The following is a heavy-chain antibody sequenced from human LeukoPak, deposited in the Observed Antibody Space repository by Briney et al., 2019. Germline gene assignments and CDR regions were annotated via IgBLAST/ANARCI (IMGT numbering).Heavy chain of an antibody. V-gene: IGHV4-59*01. Sequence: SETLSLTCSVSGGSISSNYWSWIRQPPGKGLEWIGYMYYMRTTNYNPSLKSRLTIPLDTSKNQFSLNLSSVTAADTAVYYCARVVGDWLAFDIWGQGTMVIVSS. CDR1: GGSISSNY. CDR2: MYYMRTT. CDR3: ARVVGDWLAFDI. J-gene: IGHJ3*02. D-gene: IGHD2-21*02.